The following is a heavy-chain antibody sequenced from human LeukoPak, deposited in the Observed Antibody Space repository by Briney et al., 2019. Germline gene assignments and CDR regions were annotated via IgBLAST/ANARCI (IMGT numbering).Heavy chain of an antibody. Sequence: ASVKVSCKASGYTFTAYYIHWVRQAPGQGLEWMGWINPKNADNDYAQNFRGRVTMTRHTSISTVYMELSRLRSDDTAVYYCARDDGSSSVNALDIWGQGTMITVSS. CDR1: GYTFTAYY. D-gene: IGHD6-6*01. J-gene: IGHJ3*02. CDR2: INPKNADN. V-gene: IGHV1-2*02. CDR3: ARDDGSSSVNALDI.